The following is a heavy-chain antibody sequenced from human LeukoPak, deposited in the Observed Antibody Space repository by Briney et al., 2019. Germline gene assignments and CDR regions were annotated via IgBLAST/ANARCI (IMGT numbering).Heavy chain of an antibody. CDR2: ISGSGGGT. CDR1: GFTFSSHA. D-gene: IGHD3-22*01. V-gene: IGHV3-23*01. CDR3: AKAAYYYDSSGYYRVDY. Sequence: PGGSLRLSCAASGFTFSSHAMSWVRQAPGKGLEWVSAISGSGGGTYYADSVKGRFTISRDNSKNTLYLQMNSLSAEDTAVYYCAKAAYYYDSSGYYRVDYWGQGTLVTVSS. J-gene: IGHJ4*02.